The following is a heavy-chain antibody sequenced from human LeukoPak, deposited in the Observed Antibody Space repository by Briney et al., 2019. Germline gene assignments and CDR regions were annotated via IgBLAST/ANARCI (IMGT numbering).Heavy chain of an antibody. CDR2: ISGSSSTI. D-gene: IGHD3-22*01. V-gene: IGHV3-48*01. J-gene: IGHJ4*02. CDR1: GFTFSSYS. CDR3: ARGSTYYDSSGQVPFDY. Sequence: GGSLRLSCAASGFTFSSYSMNWVRQAPGKGLEWGSYISGSSSTIYYADSVKGRFTISGDNGKNTLYLQMNSLRAEDTAVYYCARGSTYYDSSGQVPFDYWGQGTLVTVS.